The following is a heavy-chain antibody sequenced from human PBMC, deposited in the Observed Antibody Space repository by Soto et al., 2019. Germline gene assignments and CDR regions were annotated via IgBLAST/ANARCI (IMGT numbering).Heavy chain of an antibody. CDR2: INHSGST. V-gene: IGHV4-34*01. D-gene: IGHD6-6*01. Sequence: SETLSLTCAVYGGSFSGYYWSWIRQPPGKGLEWIGEINHSGSTNYNPSLKSRVTISVDTSKNQFSLKLSSVTAADTAVYYCARGRGGAARHGGHWGQGTLVTVSS. CDR1: GGSFSGYY. J-gene: IGHJ4*02. CDR3: ARGRGGAARHGGH.